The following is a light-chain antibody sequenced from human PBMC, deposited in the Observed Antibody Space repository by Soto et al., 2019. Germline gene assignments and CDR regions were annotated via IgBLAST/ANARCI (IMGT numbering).Light chain of an antibody. Sequence: DIPMTQSPSTLSASVGDRVTITCRASQSITTWLAWYQQKPGKAPKLLIYDASSLERGVPSRFSGSGSGTEFTLTISSLQPDDFATYYCQQYNSFSEYTFGQGTKLEIK. J-gene: IGKJ2*01. CDR3: QQYNSFSEYT. CDR2: DAS. V-gene: IGKV1-5*01. CDR1: QSITTW.